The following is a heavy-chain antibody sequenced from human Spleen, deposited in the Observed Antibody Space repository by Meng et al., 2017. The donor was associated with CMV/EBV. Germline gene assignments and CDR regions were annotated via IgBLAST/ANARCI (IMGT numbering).Heavy chain of an antibody. Sequence: ASVKVSCKASGYTFSSYGISWVRQAPGQGLEWMGWINPYNGNTKYAQKLQGRVTMTTDTSTSTAYMELRSLRSDDTAVYYCARVSLNWFDPWGQGTLVTVSS. CDR3: ARVSLNWFDP. J-gene: IGHJ5*02. CDR2: INPYNGNT. CDR1: GYTFSSYG. V-gene: IGHV1-18*01.